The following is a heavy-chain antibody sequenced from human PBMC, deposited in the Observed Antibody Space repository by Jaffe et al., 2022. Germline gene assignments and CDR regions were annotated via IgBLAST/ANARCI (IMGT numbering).Heavy chain of an antibody. J-gene: IGHJ4*02. CDR3: TRDLNWESY. CDR2: IKGDGNEK. Sequence: DVQLVESGGGLVQPGGSLRLSCEVSGFTFSDYWMTWVRQAPGKGLEWVANIKGDGNEKYYLDSVRGRFTISRDNAKNSLYLQMNSLRAEDTALYYCTRDLNWESYWGQGTLVTVSS. D-gene: IGHD7-27*01. V-gene: IGHV3-7*05. CDR1: GFTFSDYW.